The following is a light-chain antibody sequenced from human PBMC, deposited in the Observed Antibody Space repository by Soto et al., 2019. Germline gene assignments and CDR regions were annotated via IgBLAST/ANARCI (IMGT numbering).Light chain of an antibody. V-gene: IGKV3-20*01. Sequence: EIVLTQSPGTLSLSPGERATLSCRASQSVYNSYLAWYQQKPGQTPRLLINAASNRATGVPGRFSGSGSGTDFTLTISRLEPEYFAVYYCQQYGSPPHTFGQGTKVEI. CDR1: QSVYNSY. J-gene: IGKJ2*01. CDR2: AAS. CDR3: QQYGSPPHT.